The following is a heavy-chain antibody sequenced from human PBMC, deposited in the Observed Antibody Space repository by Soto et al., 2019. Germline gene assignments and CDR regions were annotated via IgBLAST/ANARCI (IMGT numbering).Heavy chain of an antibody. Sequence: QVQLVQSGAEVKKPGASVKVSSKASGYIFTNYYIHWVRQAPGQGLEWMAIINPLPTSGNTNYAQKFQGRVTVTRDTSTSTVYMELSSLRSEDTAIYYCARDLAAAAYWGQGTLVTVSS. CDR2: INPLPTSGNT. V-gene: IGHV1-46*01. D-gene: IGHD6-13*01. CDR3: ARDLAAAAY. J-gene: IGHJ4*02. CDR1: GYIFTNYY.